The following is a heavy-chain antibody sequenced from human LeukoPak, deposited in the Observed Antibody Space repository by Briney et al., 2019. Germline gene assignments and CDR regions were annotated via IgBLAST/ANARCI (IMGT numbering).Heavy chain of an antibody. CDR3: ANALGAHYFDY. J-gene: IGHJ4*02. Sequence: GGSLRLSCAASGFTFSNYWMIWLRQARAKGLEGVANIKQVGSETYYVDSVRGRFSISRDTAKNSLYLQINSLTAEDTAVYYCANALGAHYFDYWGQGTLVTVSS. V-gene: IGHV3-7*05. D-gene: IGHD1-26*01. CDR2: IKQVGSET. CDR1: GFTFSNYW.